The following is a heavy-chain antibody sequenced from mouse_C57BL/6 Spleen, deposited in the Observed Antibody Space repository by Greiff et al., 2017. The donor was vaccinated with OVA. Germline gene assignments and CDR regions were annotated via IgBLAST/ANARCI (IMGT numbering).Heavy chain of an antibody. CDR3: ARSYGSSRGYFDV. J-gene: IGHJ1*03. Sequence: EVQLQESGGGLVKPGGSLKLSCAASGFTFSDYGMHWVRQAPEKGLEWVAYISSGSSTIYYADTVKGRFTISRDNAKNTLFLQMTSLRSEDTAMYYCARSYGSSRGYFDVWGTGTTVTVSS. D-gene: IGHD1-1*01. CDR2: ISSGSSTI. CDR1: GFTFSDYG. V-gene: IGHV5-17*01.